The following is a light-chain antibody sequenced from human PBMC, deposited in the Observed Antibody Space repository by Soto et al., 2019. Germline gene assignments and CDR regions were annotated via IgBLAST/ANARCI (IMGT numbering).Light chain of an antibody. Sequence: EIVLTQSPATLSLSPGERATLCCRATQSVSSYLACYQQKPGQAPRLLIYDASNRATGIPDRFSGSGSGTDFTLTISSLEPEDFAVYYCQQRSNWPITFGQGTRLEIK. CDR2: DAS. CDR3: QQRSNWPIT. J-gene: IGKJ5*01. CDR1: QSVSSY. V-gene: IGKV3-11*01.